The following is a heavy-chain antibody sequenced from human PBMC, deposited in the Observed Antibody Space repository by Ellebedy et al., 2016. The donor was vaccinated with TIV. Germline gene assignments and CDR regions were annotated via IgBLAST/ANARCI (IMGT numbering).Heavy chain of an antibody. V-gene: IGHV4-31*03. CDR3: ARGDYYYDSSGYENWFDP. Sequence: MPSETLSLTCTVSGGSISSGGYYCSWIRKHPGKGLEWIGYIYYSGCTYYNPSLKSRVTIAVDTSKNQFSLKLSSVTAADTAVYYCARGDYYYDSSGYENWFDPWGQGTLVTVSS. CDR2: IYYSGCT. J-gene: IGHJ5*02. CDR1: GGSISSGGYY. D-gene: IGHD3-22*01.